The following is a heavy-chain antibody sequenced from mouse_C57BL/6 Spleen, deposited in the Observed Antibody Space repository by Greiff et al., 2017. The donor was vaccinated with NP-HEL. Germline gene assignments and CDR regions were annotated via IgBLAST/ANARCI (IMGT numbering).Heavy chain of an antibody. CDR2: ISSGSSTI. V-gene: IGHV5-17*01. CDR1: GFTFSDYG. Sequence: EVQRVESGGGLVKPGGSLKLSCAASGFTFSDYGMHWVRQAPEKGLEWVAYISSGSSTIYYADTVKGRFTISRDNAKNTLFLQMTSLRSDDTAMYYCAKNDGYWYFDVWGTGTTVTVSS. CDR3: AKNDGYWYFDV. J-gene: IGHJ1*03. D-gene: IGHD2-3*01.